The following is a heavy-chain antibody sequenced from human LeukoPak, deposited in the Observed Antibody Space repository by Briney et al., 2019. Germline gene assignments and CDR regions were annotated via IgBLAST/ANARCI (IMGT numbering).Heavy chain of an antibody. CDR2: IIPIFGIA. Sequence: SVKVPCKASGGTFSSYAISWVRQAPGQGLEWMGRIIPIFGIANYAQKFQGRVTITADKSTSTAYMELSSLRSEDTAVYYCAHIGVGDYDYGMDVWGQGTTVTVSS. CDR1: GGTFSSYA. V-gene: IGHV1-69*04. CDR3: AHIGVGDYDYGMDV. J-gene: IGHJ6*02. D-gene: IGHD2-2*01.